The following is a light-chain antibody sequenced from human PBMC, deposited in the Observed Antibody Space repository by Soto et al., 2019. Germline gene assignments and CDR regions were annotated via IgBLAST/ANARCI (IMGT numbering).Light chain of an antibody. V-gene: IGLV2-14*02. J-gene: IGLJ3*02. CDR3: SSFTTSSTWV. CDR1: SSAVGSYRL. CDR2: EVS. Sequence: QSALTQPASVSGSPGQSITISCTGSSSAVGSYRLVSWYQCHPGKVPKLIIYEVSNRPSGVSDRFSGSKAGNTASLTISGLQAEDEADYYCSSFTTSSTWVFGGGTKLTVL.